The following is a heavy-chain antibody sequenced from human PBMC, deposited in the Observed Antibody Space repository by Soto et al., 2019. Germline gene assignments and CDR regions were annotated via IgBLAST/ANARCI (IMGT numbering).Heavy chain of an antibody. Sequence: PSETLSLTCAVSGGSISSSNWWSWVRQPPGKGLEWIGEIYHSGSTNYNPSLKSRDTISVDKSKNQFSLKLSSVTAADTAVYYCASCIAVAGTYYFDYWGQGTLVTVSS. J-gene: IGHJ4*02. V-gene: IGHV4-4*02. CDR3: ASCIAVAGTYYFDY. CDR1: GGSISSSNW. CDR2: IYHSGST. D-gene: IGHD6-19*01.